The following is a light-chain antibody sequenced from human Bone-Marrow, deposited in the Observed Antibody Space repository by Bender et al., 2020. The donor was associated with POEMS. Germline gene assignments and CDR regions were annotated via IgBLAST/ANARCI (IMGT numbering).Light chain of an antibody. CDR3: AAWEDSLNGWV. V-gene: IGLV2-23*01. CDR1: SSDVGSYNF. Sequence: QSALTQPASVSGSPGQSITISCTGTSSDVGSYNFVSWYQEHPGKAPKLMIYEGSKRPSGVSDRFSGSKSGNTASLTISGLQSEDEADYYCAAWEDSLNGWVFGGGTKLTVL. J-gene: IGLJ3*02. CDR2: EGS.